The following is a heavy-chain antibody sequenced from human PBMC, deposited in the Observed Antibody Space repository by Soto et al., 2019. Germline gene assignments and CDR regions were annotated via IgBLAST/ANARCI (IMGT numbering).Heavy chain of an antibody. Sequence: SETLSLTCTVSGGSISSGDYYWSWIRQPPGKGLEWIGYIFYSGSTYYTPSLKSRVTISVDTSKNQFSLKLSSVTAAATAVYYCAIGGSSGYLVLDYWGQGTLVTVSS. J-gene: IGHJ4*02. CDR1: GGSISSGDYY. V-gene: IGHV4-30-4*01. D-gene: IGHD3-22*01. CDR3: AIGGSSGYLVLDY. CDR2: IFYSGST.